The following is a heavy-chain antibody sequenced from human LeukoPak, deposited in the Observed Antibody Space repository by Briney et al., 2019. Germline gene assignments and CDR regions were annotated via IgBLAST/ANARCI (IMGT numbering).Heavy chain of an antibody. CDR2: ISYDGSNK. CDR3: AKSDIGLAVAPNWFDP. D-gene: IGHD6-19*01. CDR1: GFTFSSYA. J-gene: IGHJ5*02. V-gene: IGHV3-30-3*02. Sequence: GGSLRLSCAASGFTFSSYAMHWVRQAPGKGLEWVAVISYDGSNKYYADSVKGRFTISRDNSKNTLYLQMNSLRAEDTAVYYCAKSDIGLAVAPNWFDPWGQGTLVTVSS.